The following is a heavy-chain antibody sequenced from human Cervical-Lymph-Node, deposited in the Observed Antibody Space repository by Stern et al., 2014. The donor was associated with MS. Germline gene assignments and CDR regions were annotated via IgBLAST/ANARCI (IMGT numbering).Heavy chain of an antibody. CDR1: GGSISTGGYY. D-gene: IGHD3-10*01. CDR2: IYYTGST. Sequence: QVQLQESGPGLVKASQTLSLTCTVSGGSISTGGYYWSWIRQHPGKGLEWIGYIYYTGSTYYNSSLMGRLTISLDTSKNQFSLKLSSVTAADTAVYYCARDLRRSGYYGMDVWGQGTTVTVSS. CDR3: ARDLRRSGYYGMDV. J-gene: IGHJ6*02. V-gene: IGHV4-31*03.